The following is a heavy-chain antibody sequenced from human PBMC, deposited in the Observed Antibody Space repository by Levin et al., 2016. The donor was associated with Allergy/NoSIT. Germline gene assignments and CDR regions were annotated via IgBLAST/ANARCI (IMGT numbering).Heavy chain of an antibody. CDR3: ARAPEKTDYFDY. Sequence: SETLSLTCTVSGGSISSYYWSWIRQPPGKGLEWIGYIYYSGSTNYNPSPKSRVTISVDTSKNQFSLKLSSVTAADTAVYYCARAPEKTDYFDYWGQGTLVTVSS. J-gene: IGHJ4*02. CDR1: GGSISSYY. D-gene: IGHD1-14*01. CDR2: IYYSGST. V-gene: IGHV4-59*01.